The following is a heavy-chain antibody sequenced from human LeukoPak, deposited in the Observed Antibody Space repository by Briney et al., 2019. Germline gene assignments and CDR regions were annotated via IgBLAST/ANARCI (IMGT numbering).Heavy chain of an antibody. D-gene: IGHD3-9*01. V-gene: IGHV4-34*01. CDR2: INHSGSP. Sequence: PSETLSLTCVVYGGSSSGYYWSWIRPPPGKGREWMGEINHSGSPNYNPSLKSRVTISVDTSKTQFTLKRSSVTAAATAWFYFPGGTSLRYFDWLLQAPDCWGQGTLVTVSS. CDR3: PGGTSLRYFDWLLQAPDC. CDR1: GGSSSGYY. J-gene: IGHJ4*02.